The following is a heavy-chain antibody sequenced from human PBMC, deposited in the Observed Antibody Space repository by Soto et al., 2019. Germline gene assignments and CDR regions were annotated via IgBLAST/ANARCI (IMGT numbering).Heavy chain of an antibody. V-gene: IGHV4-39*01. CDR2: LDYSCTA. Sequence: PSGTRSLTCKFSVGSIVSTIDDGCWIRQPPGKGLEWIGTLDYSCTAHYNPSLKSRINISADPSKNQVSLTLTSVTAADTAVYYCATKGSSWGKGAL. J-gene: IGHJ5*02. CDR3: ATKGSS. CDR1: VGSIVSTIDD.